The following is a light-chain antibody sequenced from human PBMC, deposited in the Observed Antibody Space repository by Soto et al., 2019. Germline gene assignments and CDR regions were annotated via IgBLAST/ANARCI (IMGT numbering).Light chain of an antibody. J-gene: IGKJ5*01. V-gene: IGKV3-15*01. CDR2: GAS. CDR3: QQRHMWPIT. Sequence: EIMMTQSPATLSVSPGERATLSCRASQSVSSSLAWYQQKPGQAPRLLIYGASTRATGIPARFSGSGSGTEFTLTISSLEPEDSAVYYCQQRHMWPITFGQGTRLEIK. CDR1: QSVSSS.